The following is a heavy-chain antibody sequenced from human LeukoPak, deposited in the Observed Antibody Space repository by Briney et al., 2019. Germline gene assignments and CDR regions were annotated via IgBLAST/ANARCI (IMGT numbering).Heavy chain of an antibody. V-gene: IGHV3-20*04. CDR3: SRAAVQANIAYYFDS. J-gene: IGHJ4*02. Sequence: GGSLRLSCAASGFTFDDYGMSWVRQAPGKGLEWVSGINWNGGRTGHADSVKGRFSISRDNGRNSLYLQMNSLTAEDTAVYYCSRAAVQANIAYYFDSWGQGTLVTVSS. CDR1: GFTFDDYG. CDR2: INWNGGRT. D-gene: IGHD2-2*01.